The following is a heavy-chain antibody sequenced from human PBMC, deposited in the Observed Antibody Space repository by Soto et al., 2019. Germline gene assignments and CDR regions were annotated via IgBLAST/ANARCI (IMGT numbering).Heavy chain of an antibody. CDR2: ISSSGSTI. D-gene: IGHD3-3*01. J-gene: IGHJ6*02. V-gene: IGHV3-48*03. CDR3: ARDRGYYDFWSGYSYPYYYYGMDV. Sequence: PGGSLRLSCAASGFTFSSYEMNWVRQAPGKGLEWVSYISSSGSTIYYADSVKGRFTISRDNAKNSLYLQMNSLRAEDTAVYYCARDRGYYDFWSGYSYPYYYYGMDVWGHGTTVTVSS. CDR1: GFTFSSYE.